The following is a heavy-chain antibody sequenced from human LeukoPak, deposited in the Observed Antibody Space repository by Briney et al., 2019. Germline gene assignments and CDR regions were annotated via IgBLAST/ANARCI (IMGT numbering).Heavy chain of an antibody. CDR2: INSDGSST. CDR1: GFTFSSYS. CDR3: ARVGATSWY. J-gene: IGHJ4*02. V-gene: IGHV3-74*01. D-gene: IGHD1-26*01. Sequence: PGGSLRLSCAASGFTFSSYSMNWVRQAPGKGLVWVSRINSDGSSTNYADSVKGRFTISRDNAKNTLYLQMNSLRAEDTAVYYCARVGATSWYWGQGTLVTVSS.